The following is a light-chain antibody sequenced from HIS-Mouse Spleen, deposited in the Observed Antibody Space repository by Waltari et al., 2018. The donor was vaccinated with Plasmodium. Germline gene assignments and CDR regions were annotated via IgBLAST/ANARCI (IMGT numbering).Light chain of an antibody. CDR2: AAS. CDR3: QKYNSAPWT. CDR1: QGISNY. J-gene: IGKJ1*01. Sequence: DIQMTQSPSSLYASVGDRVTITCRESQGISNYLAWYQQKPGKVPKLLIYAASTLQSGVPSRFSGSGSGTDFTLTISSLQPEDVATYYCQKYNSAPWTFGQGTKVEIK. V-gene: IGKV1-27*01.